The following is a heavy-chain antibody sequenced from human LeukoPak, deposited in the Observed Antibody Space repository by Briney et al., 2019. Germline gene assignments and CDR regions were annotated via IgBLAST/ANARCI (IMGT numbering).Heavy chain of an antibody. CDR1: GLTVSSNY. CDR2: IYSGGST. J-gene: IGHJ4*02. V-gene: IGHV3-53*01. D-gene: IGHD5-18*01. CDR3: AGRPDTAMVAIFDY. Sequence: PGGSLRLSCAVSGLTVSSNYMSWVRQAPGKGLEWVSVIYSGGSTYYADSVKGRFTISRDNSKNTVYLQMNSLRAEDTAIYYCAGRPDTAMVAIFDYWGQGTLVTVSS.